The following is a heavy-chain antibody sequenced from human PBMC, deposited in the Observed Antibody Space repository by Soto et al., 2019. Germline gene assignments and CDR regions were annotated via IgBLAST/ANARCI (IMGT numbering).Heavy chain of an antibody. V-gene: IGHV1-69*01. J-gene: IGHJ4*02. CDR1: GGTFSSYA. Sequence: QVQLVQSGAEVKKPGSSVKVSCKASGGTFSSYAISWVRQAPGQGLEWMGGIIPIFGTANYAQKFQGRVTITADESTSTAYMELSSLRSEETAVYYCARDRGRHYDILTGYYQPMNYWGQGTLVTVSS. D-gene: IGHD3-9*01. CDR2: IIPIFGTA. CDR3: ARDRGRHYDILTGYYQPMNY.